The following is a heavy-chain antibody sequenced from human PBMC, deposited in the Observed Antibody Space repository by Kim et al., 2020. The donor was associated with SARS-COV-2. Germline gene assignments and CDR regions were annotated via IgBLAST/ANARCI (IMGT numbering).Heavy chain of an antibody. Sequence: ASVKVSCKASGYTFTSYYMHWVRQAPGQGLEWMGIINPSGGSTSYAQKFQGRVTMTRDTSTSTVYMELSSLRSEDTAVYYCARDLVVTAMVAAGYYGMDVWGQVTTVTVSS. D-gene: IGHD2-21*02. CDR3: ARDLVVTAMVAAGYYGMDV. CDR1: GYTFTSYY. V-gene: IGHV1-46*01. J-gene: IGHJ6*02. CDR2: INPSGGST.